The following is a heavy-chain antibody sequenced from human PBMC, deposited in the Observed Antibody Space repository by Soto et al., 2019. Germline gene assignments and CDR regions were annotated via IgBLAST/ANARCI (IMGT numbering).Heavy chain of an antibody. Sequence: PGGSLRLSCAASGFIFTNYWMTWVRQAPGKGLEWVATIKYDGNEKYYVDPVKGRFTISRDNAKNSVDLQMNSLRNEDTAVYYYARVGYYDRNFDYWGQGTRVTVS. CDR3: ARVGYYDRNFDY. CDR1: GFIFTNYW. V-gene: IGHV3-7*05. J-gene: IGHJ4*02. CDR2: IKYDGNEK. D-gene: IGHD3-16*01.